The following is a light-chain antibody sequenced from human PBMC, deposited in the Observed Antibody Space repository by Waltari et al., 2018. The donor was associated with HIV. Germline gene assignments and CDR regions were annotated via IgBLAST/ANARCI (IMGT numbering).Light chain of an antibody. J-gene: IGLJ2*01. V-gene: IGLV2-8*01. CDR1: SSDVGGYKY. Sequence: QSALPQPPSASGSPGQSVTIPCTGISSDVGGYKYVSWYQHPPGKAPKLMIYEDNRRPSGVPDRFSGSKSGNTASLTVSGLQADDEADYYCSSYAGTNRLFGGGTKLTVL. CDR2: EDN. CDR3: SSYAGTNRL.